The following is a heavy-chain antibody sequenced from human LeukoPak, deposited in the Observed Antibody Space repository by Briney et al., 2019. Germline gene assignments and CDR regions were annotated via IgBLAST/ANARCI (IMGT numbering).Heavy chain of an antibody. CDR2: MSYDGNKE. V-gene: IGHV3-30-3*01. Sequence: GRSLRLSCAASGFTFNSYSMHWVRQAPGKGLEWVAVMSYDGNKEYYTDSVKGRFTISRDNSKNTLYLQMNSLRTDDTAVYYCASRGFDSSGYYYFHYWGQGNLVTVSS. J-gene: IGHJ4*02. CDR1: GFTFNSYS. CDR3: ASRGFDSSGYYYFHY. D-gene: IGHD3-22*01.